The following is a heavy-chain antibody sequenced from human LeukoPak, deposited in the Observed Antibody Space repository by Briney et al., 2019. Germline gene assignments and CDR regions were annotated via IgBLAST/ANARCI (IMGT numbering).Heavy chain of an antibody. D-gene: IGHD3-22*01. J-gene: IGHJ1*01. CDR2: ISAYNGNT. V-gene: IGHV1-18*04. Sequence: ASVKVSCKASGYIFTSYGISWLRQAPGQRLEWMGWISAYNGNTNYAQKFQDRVTMTTDTSTSTAFMELRGLRSDDTAVYYCANYYDSSGDYYEYSPHWGQGTLVTVSS. CDR1: GYIFTSYG. CDR3: ANYYDSSGDYYEYSPH.